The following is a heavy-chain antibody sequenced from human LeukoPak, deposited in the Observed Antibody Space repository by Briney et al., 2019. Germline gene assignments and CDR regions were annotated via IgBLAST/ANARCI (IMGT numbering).Heavy chain of an antibody. CDR1: GFTFSSYA. CDR3: AKDSSVYHYDSRNFDY. D-gene: IGHD3-22*01. J-gene: IGHJ4*02. V-gene: IGHV3-23*01. Sequence: PGGSLRLSCAASGFTFSSYAMSWVRQAPGKGLEWVSAISGSGGSTYYADSVKGRFTISRDNSKNTLYLQMNRLRTEDTALYYCAKDSSVYHYDSRNFDYWGQGTLVTVSS. CDR2: ISGSGGST.